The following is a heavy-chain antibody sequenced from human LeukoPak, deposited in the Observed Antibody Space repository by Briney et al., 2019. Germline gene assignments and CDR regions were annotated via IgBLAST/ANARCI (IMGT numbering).Heavy chain of an antibody. J-gene: IGHJ3*02. CDR2: FYTSGCT. CDR3: ARDGTHDYGDYGAFDI. D-gene: IGHD4-17*01. CDR1: GGPISSCSYY. Sequence: ASETLSLTCTVSGGPISSCSYYWSWIRQPAGKGLEWIGRFYTSGCTNYNPSLNSQITISVDTSKNQFSLKLSSVTAADTAVYYCARDGTHDYGDYGAFDIWGEGTMVTVSS. V-gene: IGHV4-61*02.